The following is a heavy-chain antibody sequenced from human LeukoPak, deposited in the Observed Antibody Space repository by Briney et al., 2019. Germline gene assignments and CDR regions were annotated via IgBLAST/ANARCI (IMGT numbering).Heavy chain of an antibody. J-gene: IGHJ3*02. V-gene: IGHV3-23*01. CDR1: GFTFSSYA. D-gene: IGHD1-26*01. CDR3: AKERRGGSYYAATFDI. Sequence: PGGSLRLSCAASGFTFSSYAMSWVRQAPGKGLEWVSGISDSGDITYYADSVKGRFTISRDNSKNTLYVQLNSLRVEDTAVYYCAKERRGGSYYAATFDIWGQGTMVTVSS. CDR2: ISDSGDIT.